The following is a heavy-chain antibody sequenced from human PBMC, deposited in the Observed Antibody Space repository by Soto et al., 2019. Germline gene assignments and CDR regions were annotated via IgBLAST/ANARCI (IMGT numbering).Heavy chain of an antibody. J-gene: IGHJ6*02. V-gene: IGHV5-51*07. CDR2: IYPGDSDT. Sequence: GEAQKSSCTGCGYDFTIYLMGWVHQKPGKGLEWMGIIYPGDSDTRYSPSFQGQVTISADKSISTAYLQWSSLKASDTAMYYCARHPVGDSSGYAIHYYYGMDVWGQGTTVTVSS. CDR3: ARHPVGDSSGYAIHYYYGMDV. D-gene: IGHD3-22*01. CDR1: GYDFTIYL.